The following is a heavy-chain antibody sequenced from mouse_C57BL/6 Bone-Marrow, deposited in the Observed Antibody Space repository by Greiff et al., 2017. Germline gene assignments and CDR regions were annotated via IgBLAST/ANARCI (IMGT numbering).Heavy chain of an antibody. CDR2: INPNNGGT. CDR3: ARSLYYYGSSPWFAY. V-gene: IGHV1-26*01. J-gene: IGHJ3*01. Sequence: EVKLQQSGPELVKPGASVKISCKASGYTFTDYYMNWVKQSHGKSLEWIGDINPNNGGTSYNQKFKGKATLTVDKSSSTAYMELRSLTSEDSAVYYCARSLYYYGSSPWFAYWGQGTLVTVSA. CDR1: GYTFTDYY. D-gene: IGHD1-1*01.